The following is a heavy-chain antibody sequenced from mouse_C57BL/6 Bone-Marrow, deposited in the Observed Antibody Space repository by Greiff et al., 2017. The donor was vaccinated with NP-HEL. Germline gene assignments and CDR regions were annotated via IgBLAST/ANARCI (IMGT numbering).Heavy chain of an antibody. CDR1: GYSITSGYY. J-gene: IGHJ3*01. D-gene: IGHD2-4*01. CDR2: ISYDGSN. CDR3: ARVYYDYDGGSAWFAY. Sequence: EVKLVESGPGLVKPSQSLSLTCSVTGYSITSGYYWNWIRQFPGNKLEWMGYISYDGSNNYNPSLKNRISITRDTSKNQFFLKLNSVTTEDTATYYCARVYYDYDGGSAWFAYWGQGTLVTVSA. V-gene: IGHV3-6*01.